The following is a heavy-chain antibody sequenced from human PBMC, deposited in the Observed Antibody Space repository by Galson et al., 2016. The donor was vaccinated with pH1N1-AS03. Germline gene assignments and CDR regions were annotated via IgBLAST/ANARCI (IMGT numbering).Heavy chain of an antibody. CDR3: ARLTLSSGWPCDY. J-gene: IGHJ4*01. V-gene: IGHV5-51*01. Sequence: QSGAEVKKPGESLKISCQGSGYSFTNYWIGWVRQMPGKGLEWMGIIYLDDPDTRYSPSFQGQVTISADKSISTAYLQWSSLKASDTAMYYCARLTLSSGWPCDYWGQGTLVTVSS. CDR2: IYLDDPDT. CDR1: GYSFTNYW. D-gene: IGHD6-19*01.